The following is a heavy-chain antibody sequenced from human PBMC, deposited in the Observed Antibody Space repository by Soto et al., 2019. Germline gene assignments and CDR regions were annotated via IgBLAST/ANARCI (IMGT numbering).Heavy chain of an antibody. CDR1: GYSFTSYW. J-gene: IGHJ6*02. V-gene: IGHV5-10-1*01. D-gene: IGHD6-13*01. CDR3: ARLVWQQLAPYGMDV. CDR2: IDPSDSYT. Sequence: GESLKISCKGSGYSFTSYWISWVRQMPGKGLEWMGRIDPSDSYTNYSPSFQGHVTISADKSISTAYLQWSSLKASDTAMYYCARLVWQQLAPYGMDVWGQGTTVTVSS.